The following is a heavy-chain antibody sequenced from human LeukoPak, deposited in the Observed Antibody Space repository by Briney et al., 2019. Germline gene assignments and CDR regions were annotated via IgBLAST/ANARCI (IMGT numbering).Heavy chain of an antibody. D-gene: IGHD3-9*01. J-gene: IGHJ4*02. CDR1: GYTFTDFY. Sequence: ASVKVSCKASGYTFTDFYIHWVRQAPGQGLEWMGWISPKSGGTNYAQKFQGRVTMTRDTSISTAYMELSRLRSDDTAVYYCAAWLSQYYFDYWGQGTLVTVSS. CDR2: ISPKSGGT. V-gene: IGHV1-2*02. CDR3: AAWLSQYYFDY.